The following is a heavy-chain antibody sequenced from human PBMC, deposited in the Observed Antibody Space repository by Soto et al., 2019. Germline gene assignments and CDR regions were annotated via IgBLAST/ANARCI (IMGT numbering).Heavy chain of an antibody. CDR1: GFTFSDYA. CDR2: ISYDGSNK. CDR3: ARERSQSSSPYFEY. Sequence: QVQLVESGGGVVQPGRSLRLSCAASGFTFSDYALHWVRQAPGKGLEWVAVISYDGSNKYYADSVKGRFTVSRDNSKNTLYLQMSSLRAEDTAVYYCARERSQSSSPYFEYWGQGTLVTVSS. V-gene: IGHV3-30-3*01. D-gene: IGHD3-16*02. J-gene: IGHJ4*02.